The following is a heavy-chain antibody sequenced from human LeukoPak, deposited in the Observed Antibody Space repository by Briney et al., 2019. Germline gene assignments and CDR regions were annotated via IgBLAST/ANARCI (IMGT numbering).Heavy chain of an antibody. J-gene: IGHJ6*02. CDR3: ARSPGPYYYGMDV. V-gene: IGHV3-21*01. CDR1: GFTFSSYS. Sequence: GGSLRLSCAASGFTFSSYSMNWVRQAPGKGLEWVSSISSSSSYIYYADSVKGRFTISRDNAKNSLYLQMNSLRAEDTAVYYCARSPGPYYYGMDVWGQGTTVTVSS. CDR2: ISSSSSYI.